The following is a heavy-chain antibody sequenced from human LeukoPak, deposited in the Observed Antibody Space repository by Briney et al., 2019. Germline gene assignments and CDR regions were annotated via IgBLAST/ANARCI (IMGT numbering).Heavy chain of an antibody. CDR1: GFTFSSYA. CDR2: ISGSGGNT. J-gene: IGHJ4*02. Sequence: PGGPLRLSCAASGFTFSSYAMSWVRQPPGKGLEWVSQISGSGGNTYYADSVKGRFTISRDNSKNTLSLQMNSLRVEDTAVYYCAKGTIAASGTGDYFDYWGQGTLVTVSS. CDR3: AKGTIAASGTGDYFDY. V-gene: IGHV3-23*01. D-gene: IGHD6-13*01.